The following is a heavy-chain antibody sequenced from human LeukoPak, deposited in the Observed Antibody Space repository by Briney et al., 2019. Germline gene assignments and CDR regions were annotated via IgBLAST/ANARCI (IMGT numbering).Heavy chain of an antibody. CDR3: ARGDCSSTSCSSFDY. V-gene: IGHV1-69*13. CDR1: GGTFSSYA. CDR2: IIPIFGTA. J-gene: IGHJ4*02. D-gene: IGHD2-2*01. Sequence: SVKVSCKASGGTFSSYAISWVRQAPGQGLEWMGGIIPIFGTANYAQKFQGRVTITADESTSTAYTELSSLRSEDTAVYYCARGDCSSTSCSSFDYWGQGTLATVSS.